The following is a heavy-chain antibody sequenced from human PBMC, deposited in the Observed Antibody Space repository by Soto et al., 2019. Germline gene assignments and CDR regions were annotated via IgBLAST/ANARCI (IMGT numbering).Heavy chain of an antibody. CDR3: AGAARRVDIVETPPAGRGYNWFDP. J-gene: IGHJ5*02. CDR1: GGTFNRYA. Sequence: QVQLVQSGAEVKKPGSSVKISCKASGGTFNRYAVSWVRQAPGQGLEWMGGIIPIIGKPSYAQKSQGRVTITADESTSTVYLELSSLRSEDTAVYYCAGAARRVDIVETPPAGRGYNWFDPWGQGTLVTVSS. V-gene: IGHV1-69*01. CDR2: IIPIIGKP. D-gene: IGHD2-2*01.